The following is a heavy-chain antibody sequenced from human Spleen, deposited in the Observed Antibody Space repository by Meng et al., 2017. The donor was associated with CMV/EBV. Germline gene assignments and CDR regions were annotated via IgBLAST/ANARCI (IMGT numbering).Heavy chain of an antibody. V-gene: IGHV1-2*02. CDR1: GYAFTANY. D-gene: IGHD2-2*01. Sequence: ASVKVSCKASGYAFTANYIHWVRQAPGQGLEWMGWINPNSGDTNYAQNFQGRVTMTRDKSISTAHMELSRLRSDDTAVYYCARDLGWGYCASTTCSYFDYWGQGTLVTVSS. CDR2: INPNSGDT. CDR3: ARDLGWGYCASTTCSYFDY. J-gene: IGHJ4*02.